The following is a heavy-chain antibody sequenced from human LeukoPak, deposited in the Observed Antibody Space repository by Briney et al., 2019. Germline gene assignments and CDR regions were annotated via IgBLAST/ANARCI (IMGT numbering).Heavy chain of an antibody. J-gene: IGHJ4*02. CDR1: GYTFTNYG. V-gene: IGHV1-18*01. Sequence: ASVKVSCKASGYTFTNYGITWVRQAPGQGLEWMGWISAYNGNTNYAQKFQGRVTMTTETSTSTAYMELRSLKYDDTAVYYCAREGGSGSYYNGNDYWGQGTLVTVSS. CDR2: ISAYNGNT. CDR3: AREGGSGSYYNGNDY. D-gene: IGHD3-10*01.